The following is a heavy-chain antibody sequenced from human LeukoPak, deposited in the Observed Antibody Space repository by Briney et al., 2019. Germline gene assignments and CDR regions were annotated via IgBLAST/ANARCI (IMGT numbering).Heavy chain of an antibody. CDR1: GFTFSTHA. Sequence: GGSLRLSCVVSGFTFSTHAMTWVRQAPGKGLEWVSTISGSGGSTYYADSVKGRFTISRDNSKNTLYLQMNSLRAEDTAVYYCAKRGDGYFYYFDYWGQGTLVTVSS. J-gene: IGHJ4*02. CDR3: AKRGDGYFYYFDY. CDR2: ISGSGGST. V-gene: IGHV3-23*01. D-gene: IGHD5-24*01.